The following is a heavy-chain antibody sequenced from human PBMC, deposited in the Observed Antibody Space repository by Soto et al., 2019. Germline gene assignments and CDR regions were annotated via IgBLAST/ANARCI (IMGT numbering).Heavy chain of an antibody. D-gene: IGHD6-6*01. V-gene: IGHV4-59*01. CDR3: ARAVYSSSYYYYYMDV. Sequence: SETLSLTCTVSGGSISSYYWSWIRQPPGKGLEWIGYIYYSGSTNYNPSLKSRVTISVDASKNQFSLKLSSVTAADTAVYYCARAVYSSSYYYYYMDVWGKGTTVTVSS. J-gene: IGHJ6*03. CDR1: GGSISSYY. CDR2: IYYSGST.